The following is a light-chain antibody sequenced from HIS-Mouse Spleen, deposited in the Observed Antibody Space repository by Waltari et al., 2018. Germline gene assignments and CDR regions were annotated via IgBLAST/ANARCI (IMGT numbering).Light chain of an antibody. V-gene: IGLV2-8*01. Sequence: QSALTQPPSASGSPGQSVTISCTGTSSDVGGYNYVPWYQQHPGKAPNLMFYEVSKRPSGVPDRFSGSQPGNTASLTVSGLQAEDEADYYCSSYAGSNNLGVFGTGTKVTVL. CDR2: EVS. CDR3: SSYAGSNNLGV. CDR1: SSDVGGYNY. J-gene: IGLJ1*01.